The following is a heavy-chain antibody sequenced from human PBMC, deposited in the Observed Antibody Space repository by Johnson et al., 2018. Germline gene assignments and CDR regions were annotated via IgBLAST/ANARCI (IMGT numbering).Heavy chain of an antibody. CDR2: IGGSGSST. Sequence: VQLVQSGGGLVQPGGSLRLSCAASGFTFSSYGMNWVRQAPGKGLDWVSAIGGSGSSTFYADSVKGRFTISRDNSKNTLYLQMNRLRAEDTAVYYCARGGPARNAFEIWGQGTMVTVSS. V-gene: IGHV3-23*04. CDR1: GFTFSSYG. D-gene: IGHD2-2*01. CDR3: ARGGPARNAFEI. J-gene: IGHJ3*02.